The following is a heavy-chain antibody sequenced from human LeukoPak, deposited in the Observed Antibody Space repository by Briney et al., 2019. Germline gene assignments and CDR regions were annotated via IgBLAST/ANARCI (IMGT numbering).Heavy chain of an antibody. CDR2: IYYSGST. V-gene: IGHV4-59*01. CDR3: ASHGGGYSYGLGVDY. J-gene: IGHJ4*02. CDR1: GGSISSYY. D-gene: IGHD5-18*01. Sequence: SGTLSLACTVSGGSISSYYWSWIRQPPGKGLEWIGYIYYSGSTNYNPSLKSRVTISVDTSKNQFSLKLSSVTAADTAVYYCASHGGGYSYGLGVDYWGQGTLVTVSS.